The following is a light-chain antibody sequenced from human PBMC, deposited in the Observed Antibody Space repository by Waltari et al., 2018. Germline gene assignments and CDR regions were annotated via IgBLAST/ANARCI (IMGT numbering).Light chain of an antibody. V-gene: IGKV1-9*01. J-gene: IGKJ4*01. CDR3: QQFYTYPLT. CDR2: HAS. CDR1: QDITSY. Sequence: DIQLTQSPSFLSASIGTRDMITCRASQDITSYLTWYQLKPGKAPNLLIFHASTLQPGVPPRFSASGSGTDFTLTISSLQPEDFATYYCQQFYTYPLTFGGGTKVESK.